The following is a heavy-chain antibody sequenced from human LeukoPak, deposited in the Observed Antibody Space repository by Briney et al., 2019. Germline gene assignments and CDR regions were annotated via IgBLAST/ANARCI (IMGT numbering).Heavy chain of an antibody. CDR1: GGSISSSSYY. D-gene: IGHD1-26*01. J-gene: IGHJ5*02. Sequence: PSETLSLTCTVSGGSISSSSYYWGWIRQPPGKGLEWIGSIYYSGSTYYNPSLKSRVTISVDTSKNQFSLKLSSVTAADTAVYYCARDRSGSYGDWFDPWDQGTLVTVSS. V-gene: IGHV4-39*02. CDR2: IYYSGST. CDR3: ARDRSGSYGDWFDP.